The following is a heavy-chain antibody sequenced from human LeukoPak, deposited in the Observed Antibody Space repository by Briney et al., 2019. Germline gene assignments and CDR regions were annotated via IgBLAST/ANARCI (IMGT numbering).Heavy chain of an antibody. Sequence: PSETLSLTCTVSGGSIHSYWSWIRQPAGKGLEWIGRISGSGTITYNPALQSRLTISIDTSKNQFSLKLSSVTAADTAVYYCARAGIAAAQKYFQHWGQGTLVTVSS. D-gene: IGHD6-13*01. J-gene: IGHJ1*01. CDR3: ARAGIAAAQKYFQH. CDR1: GGSIHSY. CDR2: ISGSGTI. V-gene: IGHV4-4*07.